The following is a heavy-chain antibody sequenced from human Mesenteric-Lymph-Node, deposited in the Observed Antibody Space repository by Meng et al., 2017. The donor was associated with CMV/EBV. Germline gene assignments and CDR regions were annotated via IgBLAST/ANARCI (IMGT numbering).Heavy chain of an antibody. V-gene: IGHV4-34*01. CDR1: SGSFSGYY. CDR2: VNHSGST. J-gene: IGHJ4*02. CDR3: ASHYYGSGSYYRYFDY. Sequence: SETLSLTCAVYSGSFSGYYWSWIRQPPGKGLEWIGEVNHSGSTDYNPSLKSRVTISLDTSKNQFSLNLRSVTAADTAVYYCASHYYGSGSYYRYFDYWGQGTLVTVSS. D-gene: IGHD3-10*01.